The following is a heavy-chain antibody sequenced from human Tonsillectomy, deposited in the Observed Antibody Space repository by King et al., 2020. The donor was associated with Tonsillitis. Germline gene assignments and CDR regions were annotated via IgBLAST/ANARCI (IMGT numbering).Heavy chain of an antibody. V-gene: IGHV4-59*08. D-gene: IGHD3-10*01. Sequence: VQLQESGPGLVKPSETLSLTCTVSGGSISSYYWSWIRQPPGKGLEWIGYIYSSGSTNYSPSLRSRVTISVDTSNNQFSLKLTSVTAADTAVYYCARLLFGRFDPWGQGTLVTVSS. CDR2: IYSSGST. J-gene: IGHJ5*02. CDR1: GGSISSYY. CDR3: ARLLFGRFDP.